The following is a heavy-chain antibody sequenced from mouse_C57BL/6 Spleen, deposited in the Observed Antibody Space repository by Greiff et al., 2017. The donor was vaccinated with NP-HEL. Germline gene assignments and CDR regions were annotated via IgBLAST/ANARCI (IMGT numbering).Heavy chain of an antibody. D-gene: IGHD2-12*01. J-gene: IGHJ4*01. CDR1: GYTFTDYY. CDR3: AREWSYPYAMDY. CDR2: IYPGSGNT. V-gene: IGHV1-76*01. Sequence: QVHVKQSGAELVRPGASVKLSCKASGYTFTDYYINWVKQRPGQGLEWVARIYPGSGNTYYNEKFKGKATLTAEKSSSTAYMQLSSLTSEDSAVYFCAREWSYPYAMDYWGQGTSVTVSS.